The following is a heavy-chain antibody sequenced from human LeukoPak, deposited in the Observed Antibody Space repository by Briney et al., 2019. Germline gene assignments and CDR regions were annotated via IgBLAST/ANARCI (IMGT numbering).Heavy chain of an antibody. V-gene: IGHV4-59*08. Sequence: PSETLSLTCTVSGGSISSYYWSWIRQPPGKGLEWIGYIYYSGSTNYNPSLKSRVTISVDTSKNQFSLKLSSVTAADTAVYYCARTRYYYNSRSYGAPYYFDYWGQGTLVTVSS. D-gene: IGHD3-10*01. CDR3: ARTRYYYNSRSYGAPYYFDY. CDR1: GGSISSYY. CDR2: IYYSGST. J-gene: IGHJ4*02.